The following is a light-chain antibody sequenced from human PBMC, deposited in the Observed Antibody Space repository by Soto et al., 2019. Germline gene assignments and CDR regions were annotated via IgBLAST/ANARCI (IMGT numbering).Light chain of an antibody. CDR3: QHYNNWPPTT. V-gene: IGKV3-15*01. J-gene: IGKJ5*01. Sequence: EILLTQAPGTLSLSPGDRATLSCRASESVASYLAWYQQKPGQAPRLLIYAASTRATGIPARFSGSGSGTEFTLTISSLQSEDFAIYYCQHYNNWPPTTFGQGTRMEIK. CDR2: AAS. CDR1: ESVASY.